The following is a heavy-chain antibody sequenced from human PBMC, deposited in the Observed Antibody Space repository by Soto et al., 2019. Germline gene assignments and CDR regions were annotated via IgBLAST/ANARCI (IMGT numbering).Heavy chain of an antibody. CDR2: IYSGGST. D-gene: IGHD3-3*01. CDR1: GFTVSSNY. J-gene: IGHJ6*02. CDR3: ARAYYDFWSGYYYGMDV. Sequence: PGGSLRLSCAASGFTVSSNYMSWVRQAPGKGLEWVSVIYSGGSTYYADSVKGRFTISRDNSKNTLYLQMNSLRAEDTAVYYCARAYYDFWSGYYYGMDVWGQGTTVTVSS. V-gene: IGHV3-53*01.